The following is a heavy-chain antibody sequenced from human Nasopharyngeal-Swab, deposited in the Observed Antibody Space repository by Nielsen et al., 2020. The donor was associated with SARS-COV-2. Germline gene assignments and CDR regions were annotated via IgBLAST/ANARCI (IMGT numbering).Heavy chain of an antibody. Sequence: PGKGLEWIGSIYYSGSTYYNPSLKSRVTISVDTSKNQFSLKLSSVTAADTAVYYCARPGYDSSGYMSYFDYWGQGTPVTVSS. J-gene: IGHJ4*02. CDR3: ARPGYDSSGYMSYFDY. D-gene: IGHD3-22*01. CDR2: IYYSGST. V-gene: IGHV4-39*01.